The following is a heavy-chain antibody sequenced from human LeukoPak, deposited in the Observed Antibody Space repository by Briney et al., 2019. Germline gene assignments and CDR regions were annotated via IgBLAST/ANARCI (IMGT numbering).Heavy chain of an antibody. V-gene: IGHV3-23*01. Sequence: GGSLRFSCAACGFTFSTYAMSWVRQAPGKGREGVSGISGGGDTTYYADSVKGRFTISRDNSKNTLYLQMNSLRAEDTAIYYCAKVRIGVRGEAFDSWGQGTLVTVSS. D-gene: IGHD3-16*01. CDR3: AKVRIGVRGEAFDS. CDR2: ISGGGDTT. J-gene: IGHJ4*02. CDR1: GFTFSTYA.